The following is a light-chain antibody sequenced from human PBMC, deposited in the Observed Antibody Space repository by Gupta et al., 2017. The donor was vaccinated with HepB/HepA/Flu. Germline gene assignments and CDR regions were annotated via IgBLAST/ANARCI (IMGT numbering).Light chain of an antibody. V-gene: IGLV1-47*01. CDR1: ISSIGSNS. CDR2: KKN. Sequence: SALTQPPSVSGTPGQEVTISCSGSISSIGSNSVYWYQQLPGTAPKVLISKKNERPSGVPARLLCYKSGKYASPPTSELRSEDEAYDYWARRDDRISVWVFGTGTTLTVL. CDR3: ARRDDRISVWV. J-gene: IGLJ1*01.